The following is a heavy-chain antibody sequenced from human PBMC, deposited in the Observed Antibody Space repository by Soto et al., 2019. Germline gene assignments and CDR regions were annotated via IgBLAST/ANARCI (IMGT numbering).Heavy chain of an antibody. Sequence: ASVKVSCKASGYTFTSYGISLVRQAPGQGLEWMGWITAYNGNTTYAQKLQGRVTMTTDTSTSTAYMELRSLRSDDRAVYYCARNLMVRGANIGTYYGMDVWGQGPTVTVSS. CDR3: ARNLMVRGANIGTYYGMDV. D-gene: IGHD3-10*01. CDR1: GYTFTSYG. CDR2: ITAYNGNT. V-gene: IGHV1-18*01. J-gene: IGHJ6*02.